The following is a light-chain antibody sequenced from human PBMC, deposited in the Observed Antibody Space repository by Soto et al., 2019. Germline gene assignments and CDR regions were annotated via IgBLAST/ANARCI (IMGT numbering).Light chain of an antibody. CDR1: QSVSSTY. Sequence: EIVLTQSPGTLSLSPGERATLSCRASQSVSSTYLAWYQQTPGQAPRLLIHGASSRATGVPDRFSGSGSGTDFTLTISRLEPEDFAVYYCQHYGTSQFTFGPGTKVDIK. J-gene: IGKJ3*01. V-gene: IGKV3-20*01. CDR2: GAS. CDR3: QHYGTSQFT.